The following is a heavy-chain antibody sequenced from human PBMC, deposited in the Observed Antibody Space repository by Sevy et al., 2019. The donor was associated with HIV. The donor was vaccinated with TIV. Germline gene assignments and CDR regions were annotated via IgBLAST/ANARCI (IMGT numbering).Heavy chain of an antibody. CDR1: GFTFSSYA. D-gene: IGHD3-22*01. V-gene: IGHV3-23*01. J-gene: IGHJ4*02. CDR2: ISGSGGST. Sequence: GGSLRLSCAASGFTFSSYAMSWVRQAPGKGLEWVSAISGSGGSTYYADSVKGRFTISRDNSKNTLYLQMNSLRAEDTAVYYCVKTTYYYDSSGYYALDYWGQGTLVTVSS. CDR3: VKTTYYYDSSGYYALDY.